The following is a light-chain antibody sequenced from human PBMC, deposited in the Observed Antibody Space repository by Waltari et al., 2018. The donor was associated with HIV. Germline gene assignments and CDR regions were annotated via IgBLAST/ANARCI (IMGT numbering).Light chain of an antibody. Sequence: QSALTQPPSASGSPGQSVTISCTGTSSDVGGYNYVPWYQQHPGKAPKLMIYEVSKRPYGVPDRFSGAKSGNTASLTVAGLQAEDEADYYCSSCAGSNNGVFGGGTKLTVL. CDR2: EVS. CDR3: SSCAGSNNGV. V-gene: IGLV2-8*01. J-gene: IGLJ3*02. CDR1: SSDVGGYNY.